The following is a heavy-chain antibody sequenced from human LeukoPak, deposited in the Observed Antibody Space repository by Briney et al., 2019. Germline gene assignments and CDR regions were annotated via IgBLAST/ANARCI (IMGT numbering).Heavy chain of an antibody. J-gene: IGHJ4*02. CDR3: ARSGRGTYYYFDL. Sequence: ASVKISCKASSYSFNRYGISWVRQAPGQGLEWMEWISGYNGNTNYAQKFLGRVSMTADTSTSTAYMELRSLTSDDTAVYYCARSGRGTYYYFDLWGQGTLVTVSS. CDR2: ISGYNGNT. V-gene: IGHV1-18*01. CDR1: SYSFNRYG. D-gene: IGHD5-12*01.